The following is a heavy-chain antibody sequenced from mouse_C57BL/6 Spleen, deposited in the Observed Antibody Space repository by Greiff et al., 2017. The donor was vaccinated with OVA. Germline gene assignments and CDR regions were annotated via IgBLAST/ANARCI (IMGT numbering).Heavy chain of an antibody. J-gene: IGHJ2*01. Sequence: VQLQQSGPELVKPGASVKISCKASGYTFTDYYMNWVKQSHGKSLEWIGDINPNNGGTSYNQKFKGKATLTVDKSSSTAYMELRSLTSEDSAVYYCARRGFGDYWGQGTTLTVSS. CDR1: GYTFTDYY. CDR2: INPNNGGT. CDR3: ARRGFGDY. V-gene: IGHV1-26*01.